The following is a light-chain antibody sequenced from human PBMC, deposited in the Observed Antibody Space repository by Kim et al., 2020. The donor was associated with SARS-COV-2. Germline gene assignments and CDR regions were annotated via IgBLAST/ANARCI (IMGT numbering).Light chain of an antibody. CDR1: SSDCGAYDY. V-gene: IGLV2-14*03. CDR2: DVS. CDR3: SSYTRSTTLI. J-gene: IGLJ2*01. Sequence: GQSITTSCTGTSSDCGAYDYVSWYQQHPGKAPQFLIYDVSKRPSGVSDRFSGSKSGNTASLTISGLQADDEADYYCSSYTRSTTLIFGGGTQLTVL.